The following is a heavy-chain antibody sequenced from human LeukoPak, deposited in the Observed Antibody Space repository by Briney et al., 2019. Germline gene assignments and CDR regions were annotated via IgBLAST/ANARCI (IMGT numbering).Heavy chain of an antibody. V-gene: IGHV5-51*01. CDR3: ASRGSSGYEHFDY. D-gene: IGHD5-12*01. J-gene: IGHJ4*02. CDR1: GYSFTSYW. Sequence: GESLKISCHGSGYSFTSYWIGWVRQLPGKGLEWMGIIYPGDSDTRYSPSFQGQVTISADKSIDTAYLQWSSLKASDTAMYYCASRGSSGYEHFDYWGQGTLVTVSS. CDR2: IYPGDSDT.